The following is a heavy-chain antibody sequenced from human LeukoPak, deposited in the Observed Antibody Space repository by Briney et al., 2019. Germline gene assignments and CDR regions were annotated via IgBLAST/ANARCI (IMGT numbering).Heavy chain of an antibody. CDR2: ISAYNGNT. J-gene: IGHJ4*02. V-gene: IGHV1-18*01. CDR1: GYTFTSYV. CDR3: ARDGPRGDYDFWSGYYNFDY. D-gene: IGHD3-3*01. Sequence: ASVKVSCKASGYTFTSYVINWVRQATGQGLEWMGWISAYNGNTNYAQKLQGRVTMTTDTSTSTAYMELRSLRSDDTAVYYCARDGPRGDYDFWSGYYNFDYWGQGTLVTVSS.